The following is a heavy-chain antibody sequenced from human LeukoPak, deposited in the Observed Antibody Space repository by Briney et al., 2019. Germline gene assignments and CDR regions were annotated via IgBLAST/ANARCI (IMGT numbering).Heavy chain of an antibody. V-gene: IGHV4-30-4*08. J-gene: IGHJ6*02. CDR1: GFTFSSYA. Sequence: LRLSCAASGFTFSSYAMSWVRQPPGKGLEWIGYIYYSGSTYYNPSLKSRVTISVDTSKNQFSLKLSSVTAADTAVYYCARAPRPDGMDVWGQGTTVTVSS. CDR2: IYYSGST. CDR3: ARAPRPDGMDV.